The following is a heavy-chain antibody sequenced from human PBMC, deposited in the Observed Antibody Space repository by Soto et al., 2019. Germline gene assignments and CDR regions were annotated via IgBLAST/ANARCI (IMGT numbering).Heavy chain of an antibody. D-gene: IGHD3-10*01. CDR3: ARDSGLGVANYGCDL. V-gene: IGHV3-33*01. Sequence: QVQVVESGGGVVQPGRSLRLSCAASGFTFSSYGMHWVRQAPGEGLEWVGGVWYDGSKIYYGDSLKGRLTISRDNSRNTLDLERNSLRAEDTGVYYCARDSGLGVANYGCDLWGHGTKVSVSS. J-gene: IGHJ3*01. CDR1: GFTFSSYG. CDR2: VWYDGSKI.